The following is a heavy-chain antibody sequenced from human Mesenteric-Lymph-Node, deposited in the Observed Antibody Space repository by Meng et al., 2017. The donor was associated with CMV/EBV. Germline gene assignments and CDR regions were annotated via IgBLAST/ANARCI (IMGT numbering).Heavy chain of an antibody. J-gene: IGHJ4*02. D-gene: IGHD1-1*01. CDR1: GFTFSDYG. V-gene: IGHV4-59*01. CDR2: VYYSGTT. CDR3: AGVGPYWREDF. Sequence: GSLRLSCAASGFTFSDYGMHWVRQPPGKGLEWIANVYYSGTTTYNPSLRNRLSISLDTSMNQFSLSLSSVTAADTAVYYCAGVGPYWREDFWGQGTLVTVSS.